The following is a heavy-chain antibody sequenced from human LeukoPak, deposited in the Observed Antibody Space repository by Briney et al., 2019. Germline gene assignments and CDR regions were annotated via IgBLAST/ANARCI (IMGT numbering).Heavy chain of an antibody. CDR1: GFTFSNAW. D-gene: IGHD3-10*01. Sequence: KPGGSLRLSCAASGFTFSNAWMSWVRQAPGKGLEWVGRIKTKTDGGTTDYAAPVKGRFTIPRDDSKNTLYLQMNSLKTEDTAVYYCTTDYGSGSYRYFNYWGQGTLVTVSS. CDR3: TTDYGSGSYRYFNY. J-gene: IGHJ4*02. CDR2: IKTKTDGGTT. V-gene: IGHV3-15*01.